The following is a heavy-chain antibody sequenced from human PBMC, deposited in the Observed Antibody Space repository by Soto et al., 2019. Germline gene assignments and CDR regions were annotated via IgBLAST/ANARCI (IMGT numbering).Heavy chain of an antibody. CDR3: ARGAAARRFRNWFDP. D-gene: IGHD6-13*01. V-gene: IGHV1-69*13. CDR1: GGTFSSYA. J-gene: IGHJ5*02. Sequence: GASVKVSCKASGGTFSSYAISWVRQAPGQGLEWMGGIIPIFGTANYAQKFQGRVTITADESTSTAYMELSSLRSEDTAVYYCARGAAARRFRNWFDPWGQGTLVTVSS. CDR2: IIPIFGTA.